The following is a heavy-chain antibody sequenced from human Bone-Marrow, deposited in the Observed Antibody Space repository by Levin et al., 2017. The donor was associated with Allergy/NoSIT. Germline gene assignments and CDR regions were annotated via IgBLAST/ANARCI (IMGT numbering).Heavy chain of an antibody. J-gene: IGHJ4*02. Sequence: SCAASGFIFSSYAMSWVRQAPGKGLEWVSSISVSGGTTYNADSVKGRFTISRDNSKNTVYLQMNSLRAEDTAEYYCAKDLRTFEYWGQGTPVTVSS. CDR3: AKDLRTFEY. V-gene: IGHV3-23*01. CDR2: ISVSGGTT. CDR1: GFIFSSYA.